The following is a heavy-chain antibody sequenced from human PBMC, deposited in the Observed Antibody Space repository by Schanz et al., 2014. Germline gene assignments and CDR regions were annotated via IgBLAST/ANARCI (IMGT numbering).Heavy chain of an antibody. V-gene: IGHV4-31*03. CDR2: IYFSGAT. CDR3: ARKAPDYYASGSKNWFDP. D-gene: IGHD3-10*01. Sequence: QVQLQESGPGLVKPSQTLSLTCSVSGGSIRNGPYYWTWIRQHPGKGLEWIGYIYFSGATYINPSLESRVIISVDTSETQFSLKLTSVTAADTAVYYCARKAPDYYASGSKNWFDPWGQGTLVTVSS. CDR1: GGSIRNGPYY. J-gene: IGHJ5*02.